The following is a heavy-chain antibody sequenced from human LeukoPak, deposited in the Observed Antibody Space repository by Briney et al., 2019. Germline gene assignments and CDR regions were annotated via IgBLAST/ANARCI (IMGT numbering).Heavy chain of an antibody. CDR2: INPNSGGT. CDR3: ARSRGSSGWYFEMGPTEYYFDY. V-gene: IGHV1-2*06. CDR1: GYTFTGYY. Sequence: GASVKVSCKASGYTFTGYYMHWVRQAPGQGLEWMGRINPNSGGTNYAQKFQGRVTMTRDTSISTAYMELSRLRSDDTAVYYCARSRGSSGWYFEMGPTEYYFDYWGQGTLVTVSS. J-gene: IGHJ4*02. D-gene: IGHD6-19*01.